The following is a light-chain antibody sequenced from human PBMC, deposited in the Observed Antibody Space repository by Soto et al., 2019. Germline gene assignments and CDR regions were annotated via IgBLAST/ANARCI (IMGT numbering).Light chain of an antibody. J-gene: IGKJ1*01. CDR1: QTISSL. V-gene: IGKV1-5*03. Sequence: IQMTQSPSTLSGSVGDRVTITCRASQTISSLLAWYQQKPGKAPKLLIYKASTLKSGVPSRFSGSGSGTEFTLTISSLQPDDFATYYCQHYNRYSEAFGQGTKVELK. CDR2: KAS. CDR3: QHYNRYSEA.